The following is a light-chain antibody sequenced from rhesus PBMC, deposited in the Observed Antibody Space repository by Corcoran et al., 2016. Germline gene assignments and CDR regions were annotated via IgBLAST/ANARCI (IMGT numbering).Light chain of an antibody. CDR3: QHGYGTPLT. CDR1: ENVNNY. J-gene: IGKJ4*01. CDR2: KAS. V-gene: IGKV1-74*01. Sequence: DIQMTQSPSSLSASVGDRVTITCRASENVNNYLNWYQQKTGKAPKLLIYKASILQSGVPSRFSGSGSGTDYTFTISILQPEDVATYYCQHGYGTPLTFGGGTKVELK.